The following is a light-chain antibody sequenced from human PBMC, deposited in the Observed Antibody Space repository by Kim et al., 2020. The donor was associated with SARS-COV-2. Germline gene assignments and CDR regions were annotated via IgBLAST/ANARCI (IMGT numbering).Light chain of an antibody. Sequence: GQAVTVSWTGTSSDIGTYCRVSWYQQPPGTAPQLIIYEVTNRPSGVPDRFSGSKSGNTASLTISGLQAEDEADYYCSSYTSRNTLVFGGGTKVTVL. CDR2: EVT. J-gene: IGLJ1*01. CDR3: SSYTSRNTLV. V-gene: IGLV2-18*02. CDR1: SSDIGTYCR.